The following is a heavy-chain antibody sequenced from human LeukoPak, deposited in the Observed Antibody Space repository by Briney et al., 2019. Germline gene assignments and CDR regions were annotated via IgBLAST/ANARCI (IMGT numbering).Heavy chain of an antibody. J-gene: IGHJ4*02. Sequence: GGSLRLSCAASGFTFSSYAMYWVRRAPGKGLEWVAVISYDGSDKFYADSVKGRFTISRDSSKNTLYLQMNSLRPEDTAVYYCARARPSMWIDYWGQGTLVTVSS. CDR2: ISYDGSDK. V-gene: IGHV3-30*04. CDR3: ARARPSMWIDY. D-gene: IGHD5-12*01. CDR1: GFTFSSYA.